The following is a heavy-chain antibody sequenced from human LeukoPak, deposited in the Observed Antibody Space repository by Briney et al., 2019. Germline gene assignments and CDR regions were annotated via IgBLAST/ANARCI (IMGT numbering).Heavy chain of an antibody. V-gene: IGHV4-34*01. Sequence: SETLSLTCAVYGGSFSGYYWSWIRQPPGKGLEWIGEINHSGSTNYNPSLKSRVTISVDTSKNQFSLKLSSVTAADTAVYYCARHPTWARLGYFDYWGQGTLVTASS. CDR3: ARHPTWARLGYFDY. D-gene: IGHD6-6*01. J-gene: IGHJ4*02. CDR1: GGSFSGYY. CDR2: INHSGST.